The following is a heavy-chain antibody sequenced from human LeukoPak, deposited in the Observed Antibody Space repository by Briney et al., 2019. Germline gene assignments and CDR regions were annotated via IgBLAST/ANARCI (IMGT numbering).Heavy chain of an antibody. J-gene: IGHJ6*03. V-gene: IGHV3-21*01. Sequence: PGGFLRLSCAASGFTFSSYSMNWVRQAPGKGLEWVSSISSSSSYVYYADSVKGRFTISRDNSKNTLYLQMNSLRAEDTAVYYCANGYCTNGVCYPYYYYYMDVWGKGTTVTVSS. D-gene: IGHD2-8*01. CDR3: ANGYCTNGVCYPYYYYYMDV. CDR1: GFTFSSYS. CDR2: ISSSSSYV.